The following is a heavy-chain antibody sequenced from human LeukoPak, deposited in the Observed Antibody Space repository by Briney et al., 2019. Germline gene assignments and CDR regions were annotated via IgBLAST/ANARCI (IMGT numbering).Heavy chain of an antibody. D-gene: IGHD4-23*01. V-gene: IGHV1-2*06. CDR2: INPNGGGT. J-gene: IGHJ4*02. CDR3: ARESPTMVVTPDY. CDR1: GYTFTGYY. Sequence: ASVKVSCKASGYTFTGYYMHWVRQAPGQGLEWMGRINPNGGGTSYAQKFQGRVTMTRDTSISTAYMELSRLRSDDTAVYYCARESPTMVVTPDYWGQGTLVTVSS.